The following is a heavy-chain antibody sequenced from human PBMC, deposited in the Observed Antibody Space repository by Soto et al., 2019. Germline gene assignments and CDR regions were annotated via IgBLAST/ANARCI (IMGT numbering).Heavy chain of an antibody. CDR3: ARGSLITMIVGGPHSGGWFFDY. Sequence: EVQLVESGGGLVQPGGSLRLSCAASGFTFSSYEMNWVRQAPGKGLEWVSYISSSGSTIYYADSVKGRFTISRDNAKNSLYLQMNSLRAEDTAVYYCARGSLITMIVGGPHSGGWFFDYWGQGSLVTVSS. CDR1: GFTFSSYE. CDR2: ISSSGSTI. D-gene: IGHD3-22*01. V-gene: IGHV3-48*03. J-gene: IGHJ4*02.